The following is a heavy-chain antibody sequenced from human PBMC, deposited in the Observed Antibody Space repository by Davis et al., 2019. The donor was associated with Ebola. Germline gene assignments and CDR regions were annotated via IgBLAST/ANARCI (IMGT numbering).Heavy chain of an antibody. V-gene: IGHV3-48*02. J-gene: IGHJ6*02. CDR2: VAAAGDHI. Sequence: GESLKISCVASGFPSHYYNMNWVRQAPGKGLEWVSHVAAAGDHISYADFVEGRFIISRDNAKNSLYLQMNSLRDEDTAVYFCARRILSSSRGGMDVWGRGTTVVVSS. CDR3: ARRILSSSRGGMDV. CDR1: GFPSHYYN. D-gene: IGHD2-2*01.